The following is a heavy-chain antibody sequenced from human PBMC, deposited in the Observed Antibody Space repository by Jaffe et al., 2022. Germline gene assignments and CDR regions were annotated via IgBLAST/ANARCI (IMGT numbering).Heavy chain of an antibody. J-gene: IGHJ4*02. CDR2: IYSGGST. CDR1: GFTVSSNY. D-gene: IGHD3-22*01. Sequence: EVQLVESGGGLVQPGGSLRLSCAASGFTVSSNYMSWVRQAPGKGLEWVSVIYSGGSTYYADSVKGRFTISRHNSKNTLYLQMNSLRAEDTAVYYCARVTPHRDYYDSSGYYDYWGQGTLVTVSS. V-gene: IGHV3-53*04. CDR3: ARVTPHRDYYDSSGYYDY.